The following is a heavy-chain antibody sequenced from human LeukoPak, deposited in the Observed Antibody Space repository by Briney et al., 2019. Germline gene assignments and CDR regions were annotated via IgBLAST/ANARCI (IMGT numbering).Heavy chain of an antibody. J-gene: IGHJ5*02. CDR2: IKQDGSEK. V-gene: IGHV3-7*01. CDR1: GFTFSSYW. Sequence: PGGSLRLSCAASGFTFSSYWMSWVRQAPGKGLEWVANIKQDGSEKYYVDSVKGRFTISRDNAKNSLYLQVNSLRAEDTAVYYCATGIAAAGPNWFDPWGQGTLVTVSS. CDR3: ATGIAAAGPNWFDP. D-gene: IGHD6-13*01.